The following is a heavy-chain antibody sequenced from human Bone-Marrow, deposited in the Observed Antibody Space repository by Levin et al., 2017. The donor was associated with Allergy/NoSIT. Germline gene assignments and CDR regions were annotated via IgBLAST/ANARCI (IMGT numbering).Heavy chain of an antibody. J-gene: IGHJ4*02. Sequence: SETLSLTCTVSGGSISSAGYHWTWIRQYPGKGLEWIGYISYRGSTYFNPSLKSRLTMSIDTSDQHFSLNLTSVSAADTAIYYCAWLDGYSFDCSRQGALVTVSS. V-gene: IGHV4-31*03. D-gene: IGHD6-19*01. CDR1: GGSISSAGYH. CDR3: AWLDGYSFDC. CDR2: ISYRGST.